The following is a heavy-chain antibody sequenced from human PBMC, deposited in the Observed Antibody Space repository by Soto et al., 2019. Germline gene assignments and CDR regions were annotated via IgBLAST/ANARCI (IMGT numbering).Heavy chain of an antibody. CDR1: GFTFSSYG. V-gene: IGHV3-30*03. D-gene: IGHD1-1*01. CDR3: ARKPETGTTVPFDY. J-gene: IGHJ4*02. Sequence: QVQLLESGGGVVQPGRSLRLSCAASGFTFSSYGMHWVRQAPGKGLEWVAVISYDGSEKYHADSVKGRFTISRDNSKNTLNLQMNSLRAEDTAVYYCARKPETGTTVPFDYWGQGTLVTVSS. CDR2: ISYDGSEK.